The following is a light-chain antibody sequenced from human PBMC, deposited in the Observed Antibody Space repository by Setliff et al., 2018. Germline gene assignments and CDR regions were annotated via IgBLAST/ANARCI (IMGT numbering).Light chain of an antibody. CDR1: SSDVGGYDY. CDR2: DVI. Sequence: QSALTQPASVSGSPGQSITISCTGSSSDVGGYDYVSWYQHHPGRAPKFMIYDVIKRPSGVSNRFSGSKSGNTASLTISGLQAEDEADYYCFSYTSSSSYVFGRGTKV. CDR3: FSYTSSSSYV. V-gene: IGLV2-14*03. J-gene: IGLJ1*01.